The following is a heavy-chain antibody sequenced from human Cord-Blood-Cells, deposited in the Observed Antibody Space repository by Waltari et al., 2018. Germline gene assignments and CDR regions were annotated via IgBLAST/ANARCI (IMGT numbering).Heavy chain of an antibody. Sequence: EVQLVESGGGLVKPGGSLRLSCAASGFTFRSYSMNWVRQAPGKGREWVSSISKSSSYIYYADSVKGRFTISRDNAKNSLYLQMNSLRAEDTAVYYCAREGYSSGWYVYWGQGTLVTVSS. V-gene: IGHV3-21*01. D-gene: IGHD6-19*01. J-gene: IGHJ4*02. CDR1: GFTFRSYS. CDR3: AREGYSSGWYVY. CDR2: ISKSSSYI.